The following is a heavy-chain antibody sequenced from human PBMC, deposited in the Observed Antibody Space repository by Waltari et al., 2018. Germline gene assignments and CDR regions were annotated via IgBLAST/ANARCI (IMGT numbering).Heavy chain of an antibody. V-gene: IGHV4-39*01. D-gene: IGHD3-3*01. CDR2: LYYTGNT. CDR3: ARHMPYYDSIYYFDY. Sequence: QLQLQESGPGLVKPSETLSLTCSVSGGSISSSSFFWGWIRQPPGKGLEWIGSLYYTGNTDYNPSLKSRVTISADTSKNQFSLKLSSVTAADTAVYYCARHMPYYDSIYYFDYWGQGTLVTVSS. CDR1: GGSISSSSFF. J-gene: IGHJ4*02.